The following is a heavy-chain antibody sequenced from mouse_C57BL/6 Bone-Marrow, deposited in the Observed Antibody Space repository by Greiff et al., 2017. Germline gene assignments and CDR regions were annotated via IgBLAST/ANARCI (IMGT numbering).Heavy chain of an antibody. J-gene: IGHJ4*01. V-gene: IGHV1-55*01. Sequence: QVQLQQPGAELVKPGASVKMSCKASGYTFTSYWITWVKQRPGHGLEWIGDIYPGSGSTNYNEKFKSKATLTVDTSSSTAYMQLSSLTSEDSAVYYCARSHYYGSSSFYAMDYWGQGTSVTVSS. CDR1: GYTFTSYW. CDR2: IYPGSGST. CDR3: ARSHYYGSSSFYAMDY. D-gene: IGHD1-1*01.